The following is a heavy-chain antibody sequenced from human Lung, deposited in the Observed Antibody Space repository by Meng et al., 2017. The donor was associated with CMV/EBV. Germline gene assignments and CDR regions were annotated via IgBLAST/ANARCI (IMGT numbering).Heavy chain of an antibody. V-gene: IGHV4-59*12. CDR2: FYYGGST. CDR1: GGSISGYY. CDR3: ARDLSGDWFDP. D-gene: IGHD3-10*01. Sequence: SETLSLXCSVSGGSISGYYWSWIRQPPGKGLEWIGYFYYGGSTNYNPSLKSLVTISVDTSKNQFSLKLRTVTAADTALYYCARDLSGDWFDPWGQGTLVTVSS. J-gene: IGHJ5*02.